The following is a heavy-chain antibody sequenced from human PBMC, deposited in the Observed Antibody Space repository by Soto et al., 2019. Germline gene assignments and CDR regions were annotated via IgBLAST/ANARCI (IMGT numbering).Heavy chain of an antibody. V-gene: IGHV1-18*04. D-gene: IGHD6-19*01. Sequence: SVNVSFKASGYTYTRYGSGWLRQKHGQVLEWMGWISAYNGNTNYAQKLQGRVTMTTDTSTSTAYMELRSLRSDDTAVYYCARGHAYSSGYFDYWGQGTLVTVSS. CDR1: GYTYTRYG. CDR3: ARGHAYSSGYFDY. CDR2: ISAYNGNT. J-gene: IGHJ4*02.